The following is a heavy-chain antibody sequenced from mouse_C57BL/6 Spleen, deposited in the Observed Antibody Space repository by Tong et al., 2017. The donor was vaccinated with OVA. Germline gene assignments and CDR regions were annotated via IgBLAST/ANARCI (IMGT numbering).Heavy chain of an antibody. CDR1: GFTFSSYG. CDR2: ISSGGSYT. CDR3: ARPGNYWYFDV. Sequence: EVQLQESGGDLVKPGGSLKLSCAASGFTFSSYGMSWVRQTPDKRLEWVATISSGGSYTYYPDSVKGRFTISRVNAKNTLYLQMSSLKSEDTAMYYCARPGNYWYFDVWGAGTTVTVSS. D-gene: IGHD2-1*01. J-gene: IGHJ1*01. V-gene: IGHV5-6*01.